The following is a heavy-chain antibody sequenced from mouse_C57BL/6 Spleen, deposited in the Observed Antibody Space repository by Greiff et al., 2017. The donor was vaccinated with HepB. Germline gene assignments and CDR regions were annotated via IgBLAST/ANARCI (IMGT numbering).Heavy chain of an antibody. CDR3: ASPSDY. V-gene: IGHV5-6*01. CDR1: GFTFSSYG. Sequence: EVKLMESGGDLVKPGGSLKLSCAASGFTFSSYGMSWVRQTPDKRLEWVATISSGGSYTYYPDSVKGRFTISRDNAKNTLYLQMSSPKSEDTAMYYCASPSDYWGQGTSVTVSS. CDR2: ISSGGSYT. J-gene: IGHJ4*01.